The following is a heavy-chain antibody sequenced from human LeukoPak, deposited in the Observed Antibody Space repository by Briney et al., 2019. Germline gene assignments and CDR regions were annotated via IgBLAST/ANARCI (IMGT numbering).Heavy chain of an antibody. V-gene: IGHV3-23*01. J-gene: IGHJ4*02. Sequence: GASLRLSCAASGFTFSSYAMSWVRQAPGKGLEWVSAISGSGGSTYYADSVKGRFTISRDNSKNTLYLQMNSLRDEDTAVYYCAKDQGGYDLTDFDYWGQGTLVTVSS. CDR3: AKDQGGYDLTDFDY. D-gene: IGHD5-12*01. CDR2: ISGSGGST. CDR1: GFTFSSYA.